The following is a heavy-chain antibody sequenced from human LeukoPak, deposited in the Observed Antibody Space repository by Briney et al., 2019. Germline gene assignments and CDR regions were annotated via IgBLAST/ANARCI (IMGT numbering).Heavy chain of an antibody. V-gene: IGHV5-51*01. CDR1: GYTVTNSW. Sequence: GDSLKISCKASGYTVTNSWIGWLRQKPGKGLEWMGIIWPGGSDTRYSPSFQGQVTISADKSITTAYLQWSSLKASDTAMYYCARPVTGVSPSGATDFWGQRTQVTVSS. CDR2: IWPGGSDT. CDR3: ARPVTGVSPSGATDF. J-gene: IGHJ4*02. D-gene: IGHD1-26*01.